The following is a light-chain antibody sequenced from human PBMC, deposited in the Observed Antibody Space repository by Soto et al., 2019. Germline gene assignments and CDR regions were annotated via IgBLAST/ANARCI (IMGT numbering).Light chain of an antibody. CDR1: SSDVGGYNY. V-gene: IGLV2-14*01. Sequence: QSVLAQPSSLSGSPGQSITISCTGTSSDVGGYNYVSRHQQRPVKAPKLMIYDVTNRPSGVSDRFSGSKSGNTASLTISGLQAEDEADYYCSSYTSSSPPYVFGTGTKVTVL. CDR2: DVT. CDR3: SSYTSSSPPYV. J-gene: IGLJ1*01.